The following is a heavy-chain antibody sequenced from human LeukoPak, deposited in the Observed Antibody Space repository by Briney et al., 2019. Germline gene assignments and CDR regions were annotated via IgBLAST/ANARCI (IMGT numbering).Heavy chain of an antibody. CDR1: GFTFSSYG. J-gene: IGHJ6*02. CDR2: ISYDGSNK. CDR3: AKDIVGASYYYYGMDV. D-gene: IGHD1-26*01. V-gene: IGHV3-30*18. Sequence: GGSLRLSCAASGFTFSSYGMHWVRQAPGKGLEWVAVISYDGSNKYYADSVKGRFTISRDNSKNSLYLQMNSLRAEDTALYYCAKDIVGASYYYYGMDVWGQGTTVTVSS.